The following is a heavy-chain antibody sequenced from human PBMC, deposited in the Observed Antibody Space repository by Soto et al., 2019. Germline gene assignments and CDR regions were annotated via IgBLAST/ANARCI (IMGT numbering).Heavy chain of an antibody. CDR1: GFTFSNTS. J-gene: IGHJ4*02. Sequence: HVQLVESGGGVVQPGRSLRLSCAASGFTFSNTSMNWVRQAPGKGLEWVAVISSDETNKNYEDSVKGRFSISRDNARNTLYLQMNSLRPEDTAVYYCVASVITYDYWGQGTLVTVSS. D-gene: IGHD2-21*01. CDR2: ISSDETNK. V-gene: IGHV3-30*01. CDR3: VASVITYDY.